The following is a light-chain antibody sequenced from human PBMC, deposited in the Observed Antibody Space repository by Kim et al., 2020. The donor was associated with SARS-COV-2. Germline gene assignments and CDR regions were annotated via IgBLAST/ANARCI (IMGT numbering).Light chain of an antibody. CDR2: EGS. J-gene: IGLJ3*02. V-gene: IGLV2-23*01. CDR1: SSDVGSYNL. CDR3: CSYAGSSTWV. Sequence: GQSITIACTGTSSDVGSYNLVSWYQQHPGKAPKLMIYEGSKRPSGVSNRFSGSKSGNTASLTISGLQAEDEADYYCCSYAGSSTWVFGGGTKLTVL.